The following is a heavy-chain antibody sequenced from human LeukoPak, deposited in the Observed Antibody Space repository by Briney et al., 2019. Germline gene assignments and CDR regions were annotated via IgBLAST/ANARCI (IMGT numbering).Heavy chain of an antibody. V-gene: IGHV4-30-2*01. J-gene: IGHJ3*02. Sequence: PSETLSLTCAVSGGSISSGGYSWSWIRQPPGKGLEWIGYIYHSGSTYYNPSLKSRVTISVDTSKNQFSLKLSSVTAADTAVYYCALERDAFDIWGQGTMVTVSS. CDR3: ALERDAFDI. D-gene: IGHD1-1*01. CDR2: IYHSGST. CDR1: GGSISSGGYS.